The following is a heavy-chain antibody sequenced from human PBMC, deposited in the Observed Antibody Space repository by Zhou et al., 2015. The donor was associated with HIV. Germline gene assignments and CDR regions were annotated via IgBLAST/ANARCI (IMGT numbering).Heavy chain of an antibody. Sequence: QVQLVQSGAEVKKPGASVKVSCKTSGYTFTGYYLHWVRQAPGHGLEWMGRISPNSGGTYYAQNFQGRVTMTRDTSISTAYMEVSRLRSDDTAVYYCARSAVVVETGLGHFGNMDVWGQGTTVTVSS. CDR3: ARSAVVVETGLGHFGNMDV. V-gene: IGHV1-2*06. D-gene: IGHD2-15*01. J-gene: IGHJ6*02. CDR2: ISPNSGGT. CDR1: GYTFTGYY.